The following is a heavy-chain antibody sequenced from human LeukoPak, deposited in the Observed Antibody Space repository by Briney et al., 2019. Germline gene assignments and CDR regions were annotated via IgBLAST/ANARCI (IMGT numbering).Heavy chain of an antibody. CDR1: GFTFSNYW. D-gene: IGHD4-17*01. J-gene: IGHJ4*02. CDR3: ARGDYGDYDVGGFDY. Sequence: PGGSLRLSCAASGFTFSNYWMNWVRQAPGKGLEWVAVISYDGSNKYYADSVKGRFTISRDNSKNTLYLQMNSLRAEDTAVYYCARGDYGDYDVGGFDYWGQGTLVTVSS. V-gene: IGHV3-30*03. CDR2: ISYDGSNK.